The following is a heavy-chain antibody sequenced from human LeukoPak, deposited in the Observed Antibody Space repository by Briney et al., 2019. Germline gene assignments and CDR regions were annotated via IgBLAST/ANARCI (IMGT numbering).Heavy chain of an antibody. CDR3: AKEGWFASGLLSY. CDR2: ISGSSAST. Sequence: GGSLRLSCAPSGITFSSYAMSWVRQAPGKGLEWVSGISGSSASTYYADSVKGRFTISRDNSKNTLYLQMSSLRAEDTAVYYCAKEGWFASGLLSYWGQGTLVTVS. CDR1: GITFSSYA. D-gene: IGHD5-12*01. J-gene: IGHJ4*02. V-gene: IGHV3-23*01.